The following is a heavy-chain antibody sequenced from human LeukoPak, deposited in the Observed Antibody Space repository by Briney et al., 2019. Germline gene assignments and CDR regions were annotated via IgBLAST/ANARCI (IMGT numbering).Heavy chain of an antibody. Sequence: GGSLRLSCAASGFTFSSYSMSWVRQAPGKGLEWVSYISSSSSIIYYTDSVKGRFTISRDNVKNSLYLQMSSLRVEDTAVYYCAKRVDSSGYYYLPYFDYWGQGTLVTVSS. CDR2: ISSSSSII. CDR3: AKRVDSSGYYYLPYFDY. CDR1: GFTFSSYS. J-gene: IGHJ4*02. D-gene: IGHD3-22*01. V-gene: IGHV3-48*01.